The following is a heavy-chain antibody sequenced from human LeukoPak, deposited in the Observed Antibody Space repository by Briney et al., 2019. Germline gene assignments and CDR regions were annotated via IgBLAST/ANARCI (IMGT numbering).Heavy chain of an antibody. CDR2: IWNDGSKT. J-gene: IGHJ4*02. V-gene: IGHV3-33*01. CDR3: ARRRDIRKAVAGYFDY. Sequence: PGGSLRLSCAASGFTFSNYGIHWVRQAPGKGLEWVAVIWNDGSKTNYVDSVKGRFTISRDNSKNTLYLQMNSLRAEDTAVYYCARRRDIRKAVAGYFDYWGQGTLVTVSS. D-gene: IGHD6-19*01. CDR1: GFTFSNYG.